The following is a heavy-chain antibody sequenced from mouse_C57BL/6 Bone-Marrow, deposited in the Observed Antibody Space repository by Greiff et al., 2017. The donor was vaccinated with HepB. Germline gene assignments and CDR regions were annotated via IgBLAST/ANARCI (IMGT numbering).Heavy chain of an antibody. J-gene: IGHJ4*01. Sequence: EVKLVESGGGLVKPGGSLKLSCAASGFTFSSYAMSWVRQTPEKRLEWVATISDGGSYTYYPDNVKGRFTISRDTAKNNLYLQMSHLKSEDTAMYYCAPLLRPKAMDYWGQGTSVTVSS. D-gene: IGHD1-2*01. CDR3: APLLRPKAMDY. CDR1: GFTFSSYA. V-gene: IGHV5-4*03. CDR2: ISDGGSYT.